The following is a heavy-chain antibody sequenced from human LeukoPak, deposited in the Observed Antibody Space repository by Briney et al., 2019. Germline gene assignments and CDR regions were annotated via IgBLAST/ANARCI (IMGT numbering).Heavy chain of an antibody. J-gene: IGHJ4*02. D-gene: IGHD6-13*01. CDR3: ARGDLAAAGTGFDY. V-gene: IGHV3-74*01. Sequence: GGSLRLSCAASGFTFSSYWMHWVRQAPGKGLVWVSRIHSDGSSTSYADSVKGRFTISRDNAKNTLYLQMNSLRAEDTAVYYCARGDLAAAGTGFDYWGQGTLVTVSS. CDR2: IHSDGSST. CDR1: GFTFSSYW.